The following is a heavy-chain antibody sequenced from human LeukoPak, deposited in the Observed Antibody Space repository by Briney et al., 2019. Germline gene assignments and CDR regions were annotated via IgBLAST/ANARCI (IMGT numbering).Heavy chain of an antibody. J-gene: IGHJ3*02. D-gene: IGHD2-2*01. V-gene: IGHV4-59*02. CDR1: GGSVSSYY. Sequence: SETLSLTCTVSGGSVSSYYWSWIRQPPGKGLGWIGYIYYSGSTNYNPSLKSRVTISVDTSKNQFSLKLSSVTAADTAVYYCARLGYCSSTSCHDAFDIWGQGTMVTVSS. CDR3: ARLGYCSSTSCHDAFDI. CDR2: IYYSGST.